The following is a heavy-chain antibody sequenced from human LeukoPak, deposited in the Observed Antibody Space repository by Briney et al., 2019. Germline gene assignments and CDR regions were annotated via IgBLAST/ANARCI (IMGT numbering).Heavy chain of an antibody. CDR1: GFTFSSYG. J-gene: IGHJ4*02. D-gene: IGHD3-22*01. Sequence: GRSLRLSCAASGFTFSSYGMHWVRQAPGKGLEWVAVISYDGSNKYYADSVKGRFTISRDNSKNTLYLQMNSLRAEDTAVYYCAKGRGRYYYDSSGDCWGQGTLVTVSS. CDR2: ISYDGSNK. V-gene: IGHV3-30*18. CDR3: AKGRGRYYYDSSGDC.